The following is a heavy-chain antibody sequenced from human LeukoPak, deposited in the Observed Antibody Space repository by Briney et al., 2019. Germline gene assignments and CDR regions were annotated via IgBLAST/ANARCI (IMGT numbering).Heavy chain of an antibody. J-gene: IGHJ4*02. CDR1: GFTFSTYS. CDR2: ITRSSYI. D-gene: IGHD5-12*01. CDR3: ARSAAAGRIVATFAY. V-gene: IGHV3-21*01. Sequence: GGSLRLSCAASGFTFSTYSMNWVRQAPGKGLEWVSSITRSSYIYYADSVKGRFTISRDNSKNTLYLQMNSLRAEDTAVYYCARSAAAGRIVATFAYWGQGTLVIVSS.